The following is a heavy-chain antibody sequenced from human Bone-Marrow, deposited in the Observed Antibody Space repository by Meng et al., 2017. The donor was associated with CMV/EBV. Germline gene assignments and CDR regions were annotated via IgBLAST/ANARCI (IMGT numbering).Heavy chain of an antibody. CDR2: IYYSGST. CDR1: GGSISSSSYY. CDR3: ARTRKEWLFINWFDP. J-gene: IGHJ5*02. V-gene: IGHV4-39*07. D-gene: IGHD3-3*01. Sequence: SETLSLTCTVSGGSISSSSYYWGWIRQPPGKGLEWIGSIYYSGSTYYNPSLKSRVTISVDTSKNQFSLKLSSVTAADTAVYYCARTRKEWLFINWFDPWGQGTRVTVSS.